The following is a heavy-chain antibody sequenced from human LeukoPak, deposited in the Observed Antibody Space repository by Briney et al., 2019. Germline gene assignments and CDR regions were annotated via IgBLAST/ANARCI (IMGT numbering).Heavy chain of an antibody. CDR1: GGSISSSSYY. V-gene: IGHV4-39*01. CDR3: AIRAIWGRRSPWY. Sequence: PSETLFLTCTVSGGSISSSSYYWGWIRQPPGKGLEWIGSIYYSGSTYYNPSLKSRVTISVDTSKSQFSLKLSSVTAADTAVYYCAIRAIWGRRSPWYWGQGTLVTVSS. D-gene: IGHD3-16*01. J-gene: IGHJ4*02. CDR2: IYYSGST.